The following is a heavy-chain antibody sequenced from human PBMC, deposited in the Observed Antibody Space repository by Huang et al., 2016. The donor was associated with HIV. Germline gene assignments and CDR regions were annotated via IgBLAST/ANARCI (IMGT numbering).Heavy chain of an antibody. D-gene: IGHD3-3*01. Sequence: QVQLQESGPGLVKPSETLSLTCTVSGGSISTHYWSWIRQPPGKGLEWSGSIDYSGSTNYSPSRKSRVTILLDTSKNQCSLRVNAVTAADTAMYYCARDHHDFWRGYRRMYFFDHWGQGTLVTVSS. CDR2: IDYSGST. CDR3: ARDHHDFWRGYRRMYFFDH. CDR1: GGSISTHY. J-gene: IGHJ4*02. V-gene: IGHV4-59*11.